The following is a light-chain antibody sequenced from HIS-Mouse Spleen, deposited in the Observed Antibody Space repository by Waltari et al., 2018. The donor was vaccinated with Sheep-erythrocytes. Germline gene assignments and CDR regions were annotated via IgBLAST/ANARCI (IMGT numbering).Light chain of an antibody. CDR2: EVS. V-gene: IGLV2-14*01. J-gene: IGLJ3*02. CDR1: SSDGGGYNY. CDR3: SSYTSSSTWV. Sequence: QSALTQPASVSGSPGQSITISCTGTSSDGGGYNYVSWYQQHPGQAPKLMIYEVSNRTSRVSTRFVCSKSGNTASLTISGLQAEDEADYYCSSYTSSSTWVFGGGTKLTVL.